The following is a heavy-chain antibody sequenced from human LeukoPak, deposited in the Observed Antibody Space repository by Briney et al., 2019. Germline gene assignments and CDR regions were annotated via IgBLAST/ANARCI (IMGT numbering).Heavy chain of an antibody. V-gene: IGHV4-4*07. J-gene: IGHJ3*02. CDR1: GGSICSYY. CDR2: IYTSGST. D-gene: IGHD3-22*01. Sequence: SETLSLTCTVSGGSICSYYWSWIRQPAGKGLEWIGRIYTSGSTNYNPSLKSRVTMSVDTSKNQFSLKLSSVTAADTAVYYCARVKFYYDSSGYYYGAFDIWGQGTMVTVSS. CDR3: ARVKFYYDSSGYYYGAFDI.